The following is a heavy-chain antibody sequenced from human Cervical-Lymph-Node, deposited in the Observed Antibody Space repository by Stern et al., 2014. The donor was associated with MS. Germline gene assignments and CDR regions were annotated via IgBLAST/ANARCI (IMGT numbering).Heavy chain of an antibody. CDR3: ATNGDIAAAGFDY. D-gene: IGHD6-13*01. CDR2: IYYSGST. J-gene: IGHJ4*02. V-gene: IGHV4-39*01. Sequence: QVQLQESGPGLVKPSETLSLTCTVSGGSISSSSYYWGWIRQPPGKGLEWIGSIYYSGSTYYNPSLKSRVTIPVNTSKNHSPRKLSPVTAADTAVYYCATNGDIAAAGFDYWGQGTLVTVSS. CDR1: GGSISSSSYY.